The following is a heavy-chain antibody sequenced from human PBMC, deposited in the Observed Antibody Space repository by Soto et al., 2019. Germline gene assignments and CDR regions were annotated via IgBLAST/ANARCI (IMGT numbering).Heavy chain of an antibody. J-gene: IGHJ6*02. V-gene: IGHV4-30-4*02. CDR1: GDCITNSDYY. CDR3: ARDGRYYYGFDV. CDR2: IDYSGNT. Sequence: SETRSLTCTVSGDCITNSDYYWNWIRHSPGKGLEWIASIDYSGNTYYNPSLKSRVVISADTSKNLFSLKLRSVTAADTALSFCARDGRYYYGFDVWGQRTTVTVSS.